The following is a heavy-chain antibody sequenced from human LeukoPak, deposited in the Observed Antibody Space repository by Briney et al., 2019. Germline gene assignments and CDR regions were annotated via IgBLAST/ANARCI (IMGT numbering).Heavy chain of an antibody. J-gene: IGHJ6*02. D-gene: IGHD2-15*01. CDR2: ISGSGGST. CDR3: ATSPGSYFYYGMDV. CDR1: GFTFSSYA. V-gene: IGHV3-23*01. Sequence: PGGSLRLSGAASGFTFSSYAMSWVRQASGKGLEWVSAISGSGGSTYYADSVKGRFTISRDNSKNTLYLQMNSLRSEDTAVYYCATSPGSYFYYGMDVWGQGTTVTVSS.